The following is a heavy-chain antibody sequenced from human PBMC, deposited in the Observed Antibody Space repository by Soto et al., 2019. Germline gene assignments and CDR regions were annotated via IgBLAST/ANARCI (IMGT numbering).Heavy chain of an antibody. V-gene: IGHV4-30-4*01. Sequence: SETLSLTCTVSGGSISSGDYYWSWIRQPPGKGLEWIGYIYYSGSTYYNPSLKSRVTISVDTSKNQFSLKLSSVTAADTAVYYCARDRRDYYDSSGYLNYWGQGTLVTVYS. CDR1: GGSISSGDYY. D-gene: IGHD3-22*01. CDR2: IYYSGST. CDR3: ARDRRDYYDSSGYLNY. J-gene: IGHJ4*02.